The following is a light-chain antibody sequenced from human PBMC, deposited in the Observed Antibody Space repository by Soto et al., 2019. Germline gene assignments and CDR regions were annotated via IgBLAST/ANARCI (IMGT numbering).Light chain of an antibody. CDR3: QQYYRSPLS. J-gene: IGKJ4*01. Sequence: DIVMTQSPDSLAVSLGESATLNCKSSQSVLYSLNNRNHLAWYQKKPGQPSRLLVYWASTRESGVPDRFSGSGSGTDFSLTISSLQAEDVAVYYCQQYYRSPLSFGGGTRVEIK. CDR1: QSVLYSLNNRNH. CDR2: WAS. V-gene: IGKV4-1*01.